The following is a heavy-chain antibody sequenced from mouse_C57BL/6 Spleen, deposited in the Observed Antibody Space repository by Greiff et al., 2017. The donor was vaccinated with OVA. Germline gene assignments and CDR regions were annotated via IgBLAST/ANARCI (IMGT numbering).Heavy chain of an antibody. CDR1: GFTFSDYG. V-gene: IGHV5-17*01. CDR2: ISSGSSTI. J-gene: IGHJ2*01. CDR3: ARRDDYGEDYFDY. Sequence: DVKLVESGGGLVKPGGSLKLSCAASGFTFSDYGMHWVRQAPEKGLEWVAYISSGSSTIYYADTVKGRFTISRDNAKNTLFLQMTSLRSEDTAMYYCARRDDYGEDYFDYWGQGTTLTVSS. D-gene: IGHD2-4*01.